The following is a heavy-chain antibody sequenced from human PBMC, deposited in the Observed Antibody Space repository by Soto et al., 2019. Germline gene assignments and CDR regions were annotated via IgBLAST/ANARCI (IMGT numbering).Heavy chain of an antibody. CDR2: ISHDGGHK. D-gene: IGHD1-26*01. V-gene: IGHV3-30-3*01. Sequence: QVHVVESGGGVVQPGESLRLSCAASGFTFSDHAMHWVRQAPGKGLEWVALISHDGGHKDYPDSLTGRFTISRDNSKKTLALQMNSLGTDDTARYYCLLELGARSFDPWGKGPLVTVSS. CDR3: LLELGARSFDP. J-gene: IGHJ5*02. CDR1: GFTFSDHA.